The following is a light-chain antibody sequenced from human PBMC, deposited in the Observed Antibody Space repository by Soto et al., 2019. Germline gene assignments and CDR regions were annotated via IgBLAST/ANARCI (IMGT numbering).Light chain of an antibody. V-gene: IGLV2-14*01. J-gene: IGLJ2*01. CDR3: SSYTSSPVV. CDR2: EVS. Sequence: QSALTQPASVSGSPGQSITISCTGTSSDVGGYNYVSWYQQHPGKAPKLMIFEVSNRPSGVSNRFSGSKSGNTASLTISGLQAEDAADYYCSSYTSSPVVFGGGTKLTVL. CDR1: SSDVGGYNY.